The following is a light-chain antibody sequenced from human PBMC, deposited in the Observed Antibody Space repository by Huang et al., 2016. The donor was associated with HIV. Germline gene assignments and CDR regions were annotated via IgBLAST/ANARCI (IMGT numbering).Light chain of an antibody. Sequence: AIQLTQSPSSLSASVGDRVTITCRASQGISSALAWYQQKPGKAPKLLIYDASSLQRGVPSRFSGSGSGTDFTLTISSLQPEDFATYYCQQFNNYPQITFGQGTRLEMK. CDR3: QQFNNYPQIT. CDR2: DAS. V-gene: IGKV1D-13*01. J-gene: IGKJ5*01. CDR1: QGISSA.